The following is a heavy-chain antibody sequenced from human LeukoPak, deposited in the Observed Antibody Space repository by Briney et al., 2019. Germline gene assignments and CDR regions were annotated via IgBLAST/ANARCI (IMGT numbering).Heavy chain of an antibody. V-gene: IGHV1-3*01. D-gene: IGHD3-16*01. CDR2: INAVNGNT. CDR3: ARVVTRLREGDYYYDFDV. CDR1: GYTFTNYI. Sequence: ASVKVSCKASGYTFTNYIIHWVRQAPGQGLEWMGWINAVNGNTEYSQKFQGRVTNTRDTSASTAYMDLSSLRSGDTAVYYCARVVTRLREGDYYYDFDVWGQGTTVTVSS. J-gene: IGHJ6*02.